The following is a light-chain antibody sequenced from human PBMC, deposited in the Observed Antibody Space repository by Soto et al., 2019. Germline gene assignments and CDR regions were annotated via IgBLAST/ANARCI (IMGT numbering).Light chain of an antibody. J-gene: IGLJ2*01. Sequence: NFMLTQPHSVSESPGKTVTLSCTRSSGTIASFYVQWYQQRPGSAPTTVIFEDNQRPSGVPDRFSGSTDSSSNSASLTISGLQTEDEADYYCQSYDSTSHVVFGGGTKVTVL. CDR2: EDN. CDR1: SGTIASFY. V-gene: IGLV6-57*04. CDR3: QSYDSTSHVV.